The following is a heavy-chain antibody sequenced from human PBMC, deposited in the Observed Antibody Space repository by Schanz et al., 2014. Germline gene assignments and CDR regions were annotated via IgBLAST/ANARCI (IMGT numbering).Heavy chain of an antibody. Sequence: QVQLQESGPGLVKPSETLSLTCTVSGGSMSSFYWNWIRQPAGKGLEWIGRISTSGSTNYNPSLRSRVSMSIGPSKTHCSLRLSSLTAADTAVYYCATWRGDDSGGHGQFDYWGQGALVTVSS. CDR1: GGSMSSFY. D-gene: IGHD3-22*01. CDR3: ATWRGDDSGGHGQFDY. J-gene: IGHJ4*02. V-gene: IGHV4-4*07. CDR2: ISTSGST.